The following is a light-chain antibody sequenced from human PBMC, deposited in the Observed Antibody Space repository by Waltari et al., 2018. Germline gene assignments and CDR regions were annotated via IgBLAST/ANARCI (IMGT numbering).Light chain of an antibody. V-gene: IGLV2-11*01. Sequence: QSALTQPPSVSGSPGQSVTISCPGTSSDVGRNTQVSWYQHYPGKAPRLMLFDATERASGVPARFSGSKSGNTASLTISGLQTEDEADYYCCSYAGRYVVFGGGTKVTVL. CDR2: DAT. CDR1: SSDVGRNTQ. J-gene: IGLJ2*01. CDR3: CSYAGRYVV.